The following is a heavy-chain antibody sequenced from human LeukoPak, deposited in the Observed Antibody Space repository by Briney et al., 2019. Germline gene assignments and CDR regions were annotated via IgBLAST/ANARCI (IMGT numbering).Heavy chain of an antibody. J-gene: IGHJ4*02. CDR3: AKGYGDYLHFDY. D-gene: IGHD4-17*01. CDR1: GFTFSSYG. CDR2: IRYDGSNK. V-gene: IGHV3-30*02. Sequence: GGSLRLSCAASGFTFSSYGMHWVRQAPGKGLEWVAFIRYDGSNKYYADSVKGRFTISRDNSKNTLYLQMNSLRAKDTAVYYCAKGYGDYLHFDYWGQGTLVTVSS.